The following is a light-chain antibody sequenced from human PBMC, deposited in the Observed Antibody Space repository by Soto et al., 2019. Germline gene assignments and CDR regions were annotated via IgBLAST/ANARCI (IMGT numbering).Light chain of an antibody. CDR2: DVS. CDR1: SSDVGGYSY. CDR3: ASYTTSSTYV. V-gene: IGLV2-14*01. Sequence: QSVLTQPASVSGSPGQSIAISCTGTSSDVGGYSYVSWYQQQPGKAPKLVISDVSNRPSGVSDRFSGSKSGNTASLTISGLQTEDEADYYCASYTTSSTYVFGTGTKVTGL. J-gene: IGLJ1*01.